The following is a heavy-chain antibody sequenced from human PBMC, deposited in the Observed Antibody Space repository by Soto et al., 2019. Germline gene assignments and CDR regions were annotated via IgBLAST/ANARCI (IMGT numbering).Heavy chain of an antibody. D-gene: IGHD3-22*01. J-gene: IGHJ5*02. CDR2: IFPSDSDT. Sequence: PGESLKIPCRTSGYSFTSYWIAWVRQMPGKGLEWMGIIFPSDSDTRYSPSFQGQVNISADRSTSTVFLQWASLKASDTAVYFCARKDKSGYFNWFDPWGQGTLVTVSS. CDR1: GYSFTSYW. CDR3: ARKDKSGYFNWFDP. V-gene: IGHV5-51*01.